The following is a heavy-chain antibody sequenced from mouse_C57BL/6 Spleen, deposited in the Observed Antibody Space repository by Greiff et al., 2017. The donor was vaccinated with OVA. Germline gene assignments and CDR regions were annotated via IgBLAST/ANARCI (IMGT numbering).Heavy chain of an antibody. V-gene: IGHV1-52*01. Sequence: VQLQQPGAELVRPGSSVKLSCKASGYTFTSYWMHWVKQRPIQGLEWIGNIDPSDSETHYNQKFKDKATLTVDKSSSTAYMQLSSLTSEDSAVYYCARWGTTVVATNAMDYWGQGTSVTVSS. CDR3: ARWGTTVVATNAMDY. CDR1: GYTFTSYW. J-gene: IGHJ4*01. D-gene: IGHD1-1*01. CDR2: IDPSDSET.